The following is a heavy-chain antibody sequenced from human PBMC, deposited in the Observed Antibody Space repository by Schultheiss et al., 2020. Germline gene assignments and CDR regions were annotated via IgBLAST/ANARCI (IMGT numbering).Heavy chain of an antibody. J-gene: IGHJ1*01. CDR2: ISYDGSNK. CDR1: GFTFSSYA. D-gene: IGHD6-19*01. Sequence: GGSLRLSCAASGFTFSSYAMHWVRQAPGKGLEWVAIISYDGSNKYYADSVKGRFTISRDNAKNSLYLQMNSLRDEDTAVYYCAKDLDGIAVAGKYFQHWGQGTLVTVSS. CDR3: AKDLDGIAVAGKYFQH. V-gene: IGHV3-30*04.